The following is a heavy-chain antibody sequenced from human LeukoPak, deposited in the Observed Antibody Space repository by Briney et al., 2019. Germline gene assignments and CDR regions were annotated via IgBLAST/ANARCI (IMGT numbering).Heavy chain of an antibody. V-gene: IGHV1-2*02. CDR2: INPNMGGI. D-gene: IGHD6-19*01. CDR1: GYTLTGYY. J-gene: IGHJ6*02. Sequence: ASVKVSCKASGYTLTGYYMHWVRQAPGQGLEWMGWINPNMGGINYAQKFQGGVTITGDTSISPAYMELSRLTPDDTAVYYCARGSGSGWPRASAPLNYGMDVWGQGTTVTVSS. CDR3: ARGSGSGWPRASAPLNYGMDV.